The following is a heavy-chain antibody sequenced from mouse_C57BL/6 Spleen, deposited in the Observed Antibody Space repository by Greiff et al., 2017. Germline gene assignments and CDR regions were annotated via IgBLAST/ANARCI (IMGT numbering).Heavy chain of an antibody. CDR1: GFSLSTFGMG. D-gene: IGHD1-1*01. Sequence: QVTLKESGPGILQPSQTLSLTCSFSGFSLSTFGMGVGWIRQPAGKGLEWLAHIRWDDDKYYNPALKRRRTISKDTSKDQVFLKIANVDTADTATYYCARIVTPLRGGFAYWGQGALVTVSA. J-gene: IGHJ3*01. V-gene: IGHV8-8*01. CDR2: IRWDDDK. CDR3: ARIVTPLRGGFAY.